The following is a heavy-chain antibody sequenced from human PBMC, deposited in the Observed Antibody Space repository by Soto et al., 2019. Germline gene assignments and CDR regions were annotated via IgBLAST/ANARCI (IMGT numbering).Heavy chain of an antibody. CDR3: ARGLTGRITIFGVVRPGYYYYMDV. V-gene: IGHV4-34*01. J-gene: IGHJ6*03. Sequence: SETLSLTCAVYGGSFSGYYWSWIRQPPGKGLEWIGEINHSGSTNYNPSLKSRVTISVDTSKNQFSLKLSSVTAADTAVYYCARGLTGRITIFGVVRPGYYYYMDVWGKGTRVTVSS. D-gene: IGHD3-3*01. CDR1: GGSFSGYY. CDR2: INHSGST.